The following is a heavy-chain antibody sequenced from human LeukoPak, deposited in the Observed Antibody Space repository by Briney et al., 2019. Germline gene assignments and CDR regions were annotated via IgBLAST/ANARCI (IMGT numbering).Heavy chain of an antibody. CDR3: ARDLSYYDSSGYYYGYFDY. CDR1: GFTFSSYS. D-gene: IGHD3-22*01. Sequence: GGFLRLSCAASGFTFSSYSMNWVRQAPGKGLEWVSSISSSSSYIYYADSVKGRFTISRDNAKNSLYLQMNSLRAEDTAVYYCARDLSYYDSSGYYYGYFDYWGQGTLVIVSS. CDR2: ISSSSSYI. V-gene: IGHV3-21*01. J-gene: IGHJ4*02.